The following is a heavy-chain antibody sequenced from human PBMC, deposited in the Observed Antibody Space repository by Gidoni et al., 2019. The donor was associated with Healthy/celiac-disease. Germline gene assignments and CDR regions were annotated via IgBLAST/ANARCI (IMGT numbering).Heavy chain of an antibody. CDR2: INPNSGGT. Sequence: QVQLVQSGAEVKKPGASVKVSCKASGYTFTGYYMHWVRQAPGQGLEWMGWINPNSGGTNYAQKFQGRVTMTRDTSISTAYMELSRLRSDDTAVYYCASLDYYDSSGYYTKPIYFDYWGQGTLVTVSS. J-gene: IGHJ4*02. CDR3: ASLDYYDSSGYYTKPIYFDY. V-gene: IGHV1-2*02. D-gene: IGHD3-22*01. CDR1: GYTFTGYY.